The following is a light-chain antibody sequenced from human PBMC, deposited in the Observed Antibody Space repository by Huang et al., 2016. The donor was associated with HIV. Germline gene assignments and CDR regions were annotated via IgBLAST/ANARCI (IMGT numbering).Light chain of an antibody. Sequence: EIVLTQSPGTLSLSPGERTTLSCRASQSVSSCYLAWYQQKPGQAPRLLIYGASTRATGIPGRFSGSGSGTDFTLTISRLQPEDFAVYYCQQYGSSPGTFGQGTKVEVK. V-gene: IGKV3-20*01. J-gene: IGKJ1*01. CDR1: QSVSSCY. CDR3: QQYGSSPGT. CDR2: GAS.